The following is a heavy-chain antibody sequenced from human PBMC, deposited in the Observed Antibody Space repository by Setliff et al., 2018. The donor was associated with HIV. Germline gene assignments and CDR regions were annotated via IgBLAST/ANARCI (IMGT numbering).Heavy chain of an antibody. CDR2: IIPISGTP. V-gene: IGHV1-69*05. Sequence: SVKVSCKASGGTFSSYAINWVRQAPGQGLEWVGGIIPISGTPNYAQKFQGRVTFPRDESMSIAYMELSSLTYEDTAVYYCARPTTEGDYYDSSGYLSGAFDIWGQGTMVTVSS. CDR1: GGTFSSYA. CDR3: ARPTTEGDYYDSSGYLSGAFDI. J-gene: IGHJ3*02. D-gene: IGHD3-22*01.